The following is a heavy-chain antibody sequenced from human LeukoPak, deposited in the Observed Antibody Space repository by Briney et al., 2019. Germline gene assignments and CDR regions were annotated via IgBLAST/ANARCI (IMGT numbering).Heavy chain of an antibody. Sequence: PSETLSLTCSVSGGSISSGGYYWSWIRQHPGKGLEWIGYIYYSGSTYYNPSLKSRVTISVDTSKNQFSLKLSSVTAADTAVYYCARDFVYATNAFDIWGQGTMVTVSS. CDR3: ARDFVYATNAFDI. V-gene: IGHV4-31*03. D-gene: IGHD2/OR15-2a*01. CDR2: IYYSGST. J-gene: IGHJ3*02. CDR1: GGSISSGGYY.